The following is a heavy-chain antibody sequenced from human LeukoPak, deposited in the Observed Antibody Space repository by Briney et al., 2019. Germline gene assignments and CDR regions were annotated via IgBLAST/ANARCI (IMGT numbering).Heavy chain of an antibody. D-gene: IGHD3-10*01. CDR3: ARDPVRGARSGD. J-gene: IGHJ4*02. CDR1: GYTFTGYY. V-gene: IGHV1-2*06. CDR2: INPNSGGT. Sequence: ASVKVSCQASGYTFTGYYMHWVRQAPGQGLEWMGRINPNSGGTNYAQKFQGRVTMTRDTSISTAYMELSRLRSDDTAVYYCARDPVRGARSGDWGQGTLVTVSS.